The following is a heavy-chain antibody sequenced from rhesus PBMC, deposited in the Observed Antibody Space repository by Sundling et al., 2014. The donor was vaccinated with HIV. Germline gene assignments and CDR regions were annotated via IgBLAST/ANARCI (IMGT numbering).Heavy chain of an antibody. D-gene: IGHD1-1-1*01. CDR2: IGGSSGST. V-gene: IGHV4-165*01. Sequence: QVQLQESGPGLVKPSETLSLTCAVSGDSISGYYWTWIRQPPRKGLEWVGYIGGSSGSTYYNPSLKSRVTISRDTSKNQFSLKLSFVTAADTAVYYCARDSYYWGQGVLVTVSS. J-gene: IGHJ4*01. CDR3: ARDSYY. CDR1: GDSISGYY.